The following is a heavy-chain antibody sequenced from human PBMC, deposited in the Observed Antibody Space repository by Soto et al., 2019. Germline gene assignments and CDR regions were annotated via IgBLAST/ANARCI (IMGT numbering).Heavy chain of an antibody. CDR3: ARPYGPLGPFDP. J-gene: IGHJ5*02. CDR1: GGSISTSSYY. D-gene: IGHD3-10*01. CDR2: IYYSGST. Sequence: QLQLQESGPGLVKPSETLSLTCTVSGGSISTSSYYWGWIRQPPGKGLEWIGSIYYSGSTYYNPSLKSRVTISVDTSKNQFSLKLSSVTAADTAVYYCARPYGPLGPFDPWGQGTLVTVSS. V-gene: IGHV4-39*01.